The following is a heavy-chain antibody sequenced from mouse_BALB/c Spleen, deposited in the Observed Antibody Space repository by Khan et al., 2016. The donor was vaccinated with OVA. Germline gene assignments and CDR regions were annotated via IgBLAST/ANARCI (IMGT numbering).Heavy chain of an antibody. Sequence: QIQLVQSGAELAKPGASVKMSCKASGYTFINYWILWVKQRPGQGLEWIGYINPSTAYTEYNQNFKDKATLTADKSSRTAYMQLSSLTSEDSAVNYCARRGLRGDFDYWGQGTTLTVSS. J-gene: IGHJ2*01. V-gene: IGHV1-7*01. CDR2: INPSTAYT. CDR1: GYTFINYW. D-gene: IGHD1-1*01. CDR3: ARRGLRGDFDY.